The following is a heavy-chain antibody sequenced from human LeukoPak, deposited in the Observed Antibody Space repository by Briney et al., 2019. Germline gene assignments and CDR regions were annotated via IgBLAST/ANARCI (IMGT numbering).Heavy chain of an antibody. Sequence: ASVKVSCTASGYTFTGYYMHWVRQAPGQGLEWMGWINPNSGGTNYAQKFQGRVTMTRDTSISTAYMELSRLRSDDTAVYYCARVGGPVVTSFGYWGQGTLVTVSS. V-gene: IGHV1-2*02. J-gene: IGHJ4*02. CDR1: GYTFTGYY. CDR3: ARVGGPVVTSFGY. D-gene: IGHD4-23*01. CDR2: INPNSGGT.